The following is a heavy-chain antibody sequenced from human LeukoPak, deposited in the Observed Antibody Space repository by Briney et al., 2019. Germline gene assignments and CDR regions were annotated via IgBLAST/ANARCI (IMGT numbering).Heavy chain of an antibody. V-gene: IGHV3-23*01. Sequence: PGGALRLSCVASGFTFSNYAMSWVRQAPGKGLEWVSAISGSGGTKYYADSGKGRFTISRDHSKNTLHLQINSLRAEDTAVYYCTKDQVGGPAIAAAGTGDYWGQGTLVTVSS. CDR2: ISGSGGTK. J-gene: IGHJ4*02. CDR3: TKDQVGGPAIAAAGTGDY. CDR1: GFTFSNYA. D-gene: IGHD6-13*01.